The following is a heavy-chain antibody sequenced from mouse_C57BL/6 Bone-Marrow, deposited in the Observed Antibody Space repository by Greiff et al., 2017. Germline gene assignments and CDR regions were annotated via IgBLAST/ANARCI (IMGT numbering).Heavy chain of an antibody. CDR1: GYTFTSYG. CDR2: IYPRSGNT. J-gene: IGHJ4*01. CDR3: ARWGLRRGYAMDY. D-gene: IGHD3-1*01. Sequence: QVQLQQPGAELAKPGASVKLSCKASGYTFTSYGISWVKQRTGQGLEWIGEIYPRSGNTYYNEKFKGKATLTADKSSSTAYMELRSLTSEDSAVYFCARWGLRRGYAMDYWGQGTSVTVSS. V-gene: IGHV1-81*01.